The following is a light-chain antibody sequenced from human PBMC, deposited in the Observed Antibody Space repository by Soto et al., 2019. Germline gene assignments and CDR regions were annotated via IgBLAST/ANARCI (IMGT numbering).Light chain of an antibody. Sequence: DIQMTQSPSTLSASVGDRVTITCRASQSISSWLAWYQQKPGKAPKLLIYKASSLESGVPSRFSGSGSGTEFTLTISSLQPDDFATYYCQQYNSYPPVTFVQGTKLEIK. CDR3: QQYNSYPPVT. CDR2: KAS. CDR1: QSISSW. V-gene: IGKV1-5*03. J-gene: IGKJ2*01.